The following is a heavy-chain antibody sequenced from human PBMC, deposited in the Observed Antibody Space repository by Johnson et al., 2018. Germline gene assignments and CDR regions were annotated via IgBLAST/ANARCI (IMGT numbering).Heavy chain of an antibody. CDR2: MNSDGSST. Sequence: VQLVESGGGLVQPGGSLRLSCAASGFTFSTYWIHWARQAPGKGLVWVSRMNSDGSSTNSADSVKGRFTIPRANAKNTLYLQMNSLRAEDTAMYYCAKWSGYYGDYENAFDIWGQGTMVTVSS. V-gene: IGHV3-74*02. CDR1: GFTFSTYW. CDR3: AKWSGYYGDYENAFDI. D-gene: IGHD4-17*01. J-gene: IGHJ3*02.